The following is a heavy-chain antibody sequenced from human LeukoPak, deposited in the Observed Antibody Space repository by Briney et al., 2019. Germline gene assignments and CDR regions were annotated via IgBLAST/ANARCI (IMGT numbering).Heavy chain of an antibody. CDR1: GFTFNSYG. CDR3: AKVRPYGSGSSSYFFDN. D-gene: IGHD3-10*01. J-gene: IGHJ4*02. V-gene: IGHV3-30*18. CDR2: ISHAGSNR. Sequence: PGGSLRLSCAASGFTFNSYGIHWVRQAPGKGLEWVAFISHAGSNRDYADSVKGRFTISRDNSMNKLYLYMNSLRAGDTAVYYCAKVRPYGSGSSSYFFDNWGQGTLVTVSS.